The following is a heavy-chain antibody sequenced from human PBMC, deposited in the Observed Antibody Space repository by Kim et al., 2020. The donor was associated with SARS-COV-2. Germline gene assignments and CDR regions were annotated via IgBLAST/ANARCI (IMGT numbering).Heavy chain of an antibody. CDR1: GFTFSSYW. Sequence: GGSLRLSCAASGFTFSSYWMSWVRQAPGKGLEWVANIKQDGSEKYYVDSVKGRFTISRDNAKNSLYLQMNSLRAEDTAVYYCARDRSGTRAPYNWFDPWGQGTLVTVSS. J-gene: IGHJ5*02. CDR2: IKQDGSEK. D-gene: IGHD1-7*01. V-gene: IGHV3-7*01. CDR3: ARDRSGTRAPYNWFDP.